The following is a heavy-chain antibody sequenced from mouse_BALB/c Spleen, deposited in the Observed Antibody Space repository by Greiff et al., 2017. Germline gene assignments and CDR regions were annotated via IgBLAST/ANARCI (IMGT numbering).Heavy chain of an antibody. Sequence: VQLQQSGAELARPGASVKLSCKASGYTFTSYWMQWVKQRPGQGLEWIGAIYPGDGDTRYTQKFKGKATLTADKSSSTAYMQLSSLASEDSAVYYCAIHYYGYAMDYWGQGTSVTVSS. CDR1: GYTFTSYW. CDR2: IYPGDGDT. D-gene: IGHD1-2*01. V-gene: IGHV1-87*01. CDR3: AIHYYGYAMDY. J-gene: IGHJ4*01.